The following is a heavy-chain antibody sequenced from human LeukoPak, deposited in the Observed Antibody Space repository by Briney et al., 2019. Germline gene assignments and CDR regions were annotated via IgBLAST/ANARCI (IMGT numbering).Heavy chain of an antibody. J-gene: IGHJ4*02. CDR2: ISGSSSTI. CDR1: GFTFSSDS. V-gene: IGHV3-48*02. Sequence: GGSLRLSCAGSGFTFSSDSMNWVRQAPGKGLEWVSYISGSSSTIFYADSVKGRFTISRDNAKKSLYLQMNSLRDEDTAVYYCAREGSMIRGVMFDYWGQGTLVTVSS. D-gene: IGHD3-10*01. CDR3: AREGSMIRGVMFDY.